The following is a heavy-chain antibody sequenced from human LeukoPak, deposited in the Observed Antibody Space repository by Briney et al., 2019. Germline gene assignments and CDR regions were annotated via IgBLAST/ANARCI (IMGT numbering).Heavy chain of an antibody. J-gene: IGHJ4*02. V-gene: IGHV1-3*01. CDR1: GYTFTSYA. D-gene: IGHD3-22*01. CDR2: INAGNGNT. CDR3: ARHHYYDSSGLMP. Sequence: GESLKISCKASGYTFTSYAMHWVRQAPGQRLEWMGWINAGNGNTKYSQKFQGRVTITRDTSASTAYMELSSLRSEDTAVYYCARHHYYDSSGLMPWGQGTLVTVSS.